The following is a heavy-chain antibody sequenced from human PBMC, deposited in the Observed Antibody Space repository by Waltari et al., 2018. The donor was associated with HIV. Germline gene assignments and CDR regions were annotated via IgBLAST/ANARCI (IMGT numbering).Heavy chain of an antibody. J-gene: IGHJ4*02. CDR1: GFTFVGYA. CDR3: ASHPVPFCGNRRCYGGF. V-gene: IGHV3-23*01. D-gene: IGHD2-21*01. Sequence: EVQLLESGGALVQPGGSLRLSGAGSGFTFVGYALRWARQGPGKGLEWVSSISATGATTYYSDSVKGRFTISRDNSKNTLYVQMNSLVVEDTAIYYCASHPVPFCGNRRCYGGFWGQGTLVAVSS. CDR2: ISATGATT.